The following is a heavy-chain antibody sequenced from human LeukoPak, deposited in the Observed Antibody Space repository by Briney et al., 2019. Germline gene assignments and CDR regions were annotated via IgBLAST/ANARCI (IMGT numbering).Heavy chain of an antibody. Sequence: SVKVSCKASGGTFSSYAISWVRQAPGQGLEWMGRIIPILGIANYAQKFQGRVTITADKSTSTAYMELSSLRSEDTAVYYCARDSDTSDFWSGFNRDYWGQGTLVTVSS. CDR1: GGTFSSYA. V-gene: IGHV1-69*04. J-gene: IGHJ4*02. CDR2: IIPILGIA. CDR3: ARDSDTSDFWSGFNRDY. D-gene: IGHD3-3*01.